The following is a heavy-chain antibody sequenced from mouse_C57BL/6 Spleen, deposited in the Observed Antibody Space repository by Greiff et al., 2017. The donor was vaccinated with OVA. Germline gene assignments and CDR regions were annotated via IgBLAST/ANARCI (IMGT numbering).Heavy chain of an antibody. CDR3: ARISYYGNYDWFAY. V-gene: IGHV1-64*01. Sequence: QVQLQQPGAELVKPGASVKLSCKASGYTFTSYWMHWVKQRPGQGLEWIGMIHPNSGSTNYNEKFKSKATLTVDKSSSTAYMQLSSLTSEDAAVYYCARISYYGNYDWFAYWGQGTLVTVSA. J-gene: IGHJ3*01. D-gene: IGHD2-1*01. CDR2: IHPNSGST. CDR1: GYTFTSYW.